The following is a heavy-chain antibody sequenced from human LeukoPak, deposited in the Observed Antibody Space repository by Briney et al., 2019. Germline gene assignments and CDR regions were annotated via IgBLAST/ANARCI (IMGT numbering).Heavy chain of an antibody. V-gene: IGHV1-2*02. CDR3: ARDHGRRGWFDP. CDR1: GSTFTGYY. Sequence: ASVKVSCKASGSTFTGYYMHWVRQAPGQGLEWMGWINPHSGDTKYAQKFQGRVTMTRDTSINTAYMELSRLRSDDTAVYYCARDHGRRGWFDPWGQGTLVTVSS. J-gene: IGHJ5*02. CDR2: INPHSGDT. D-gene: IGHD1-1*01.